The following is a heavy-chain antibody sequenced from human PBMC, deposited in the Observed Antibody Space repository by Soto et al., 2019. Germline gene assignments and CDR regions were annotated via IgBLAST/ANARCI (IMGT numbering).Heavy chain of an antibody. CDR3: ARGSLGAPYYFDY. V-gene: IGHV3-53*04. CDR2: IYSGGST. CDR1: GFTVSSNY. J-gene: IGHJ4*02. Sequence: EVQLVESGGGLVQPGGSLRLSCAASGFTVSSNYMSWVRQAPGKGLEWVSVIYSGGSTYYADSVKGRFTISRHNSKNTLYLQMNSLRAKDTAVYYCARGSLGAPYYFDYWGQGTLVTVSS. D-gene: IGHD3-16*01.